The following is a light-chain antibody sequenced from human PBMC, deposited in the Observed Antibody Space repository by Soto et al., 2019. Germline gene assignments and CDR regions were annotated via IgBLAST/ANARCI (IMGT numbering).Light chain of an antibody. CDR2: AAS. J-gene: IGKJ5*01. V-gene: IGKV1-27*01. Sequence: DIQMTQSPSSLSASVGDRVTITCRASQGISNFLAWYQQKPGKVPKLLISAASTLQSGVPSRFSGSGSGTDFTLTITSLQPEDVAYYYCQKYSRVITFGQGTRLEIK. CDR1: QGISNF. CDR3: QKYSRVIT.